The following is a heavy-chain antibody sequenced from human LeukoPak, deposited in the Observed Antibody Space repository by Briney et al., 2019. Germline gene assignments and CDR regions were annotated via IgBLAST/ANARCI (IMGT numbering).Heavy chain of an antibody. CDR3: TRARDYGGNAIFLDY. Sequence: GGSLRLSCAASGFTFDDYGMSWVRQVPGKGLEWVSGISWNGGSTDYADSVKDRFTVSRDNAKSSLLLQMNSLRAEDTALYYCTRARDYGGNAIFLDYWGQGTLVTVSS. V-gene: IGHV3-20*04. CDR2: ISWNGGST. CDR1: GFTFDDYG. D-gene: IGHD4-23*01. J-gene: IGHJ4*02.